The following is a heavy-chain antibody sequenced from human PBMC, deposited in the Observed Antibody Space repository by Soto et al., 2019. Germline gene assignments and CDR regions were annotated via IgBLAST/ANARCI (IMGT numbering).Heavy chain of an antibody. D-gene: IGHD6-13*01. V-gene: IGHV4-39*01. Sequence: SETLSLTCTVSGGSISSSSYYWGWIRQPPGKGLEWIGSIYYSGSTYYNPSLKSRVTISVDTSKNQFSLKLSSVTAADTAVYYCPRHGSSSWYLDYWGQGTLVTVSS. CDR3: PRHGSSSWYLDY. CDR1: GGSISSSSYY. J-gene: IGHJ4*02. CDR2: IYYSGST.